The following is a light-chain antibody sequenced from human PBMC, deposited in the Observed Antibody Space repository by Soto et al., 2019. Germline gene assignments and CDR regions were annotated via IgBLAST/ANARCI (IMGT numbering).Light chain of an antibody. CDR3: QQYGSSPRT. V-gene: IGKV3-20*01. Sequence: EIVLTQSPGTLSLSPGERATLSCRASQSVSSSYLAWYQQKPGQAPRLLIYGASSRATSIPDRFSGSGSGTVFTLTISRLEPEDFAVYYCQQYGSSPRTFGQGTKVDIK. CDR2: GAS. J-gene: IGKJ1*01. CDR1: QSVSSSY.